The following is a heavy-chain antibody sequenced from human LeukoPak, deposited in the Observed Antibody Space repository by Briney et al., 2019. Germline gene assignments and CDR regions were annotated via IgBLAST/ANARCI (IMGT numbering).Heavy chain of an antibody. V-gene: IGHV1-8*03. CDR1: GYTFTNYD. Sequence: ASVKVSCKASGYTFTNYDINWVRQATGQGLEWMGWMNPNSGNTGYAQEFQGRVTITRNTSISTAYMELSSLRYEDTAVYYCARARELAVFGGTHNWFDPWGQGTLVTVSS. CDR2: MNPNSGNT. J-gene: IGHJ5*02. D-gene: IGHD3-3*01. CDR3: ARARELAVFGGTHNWFDP.